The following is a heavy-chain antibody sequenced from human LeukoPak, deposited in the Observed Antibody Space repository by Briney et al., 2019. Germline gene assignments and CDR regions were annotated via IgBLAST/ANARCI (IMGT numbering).Heavy chain of an antibody. CDR3: ARDSRDSYYYYYMDV. CDR1: GYSISSGYY. J-gene: IGHJ6*03. V-gene: IGHV4-38-2*02. D-gene: IGHD2/OR15-2a*01. CDR2: IYHSGST. Sequence: PSETLSLTCTVSGYSISSGYYWGWIRQPPGKGLEWIGSIYHSGSTYYNPSLKSRVTISVDTSKNQFSLKLSSVTAADTAVYYCARDSRDSYYYYYMDVWGKGTTVTISS.